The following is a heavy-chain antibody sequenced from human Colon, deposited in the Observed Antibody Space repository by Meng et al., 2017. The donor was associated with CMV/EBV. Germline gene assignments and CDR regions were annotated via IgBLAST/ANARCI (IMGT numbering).Heavy chain of an antibody. CDR1: GSSFSTYS. J-gene: IGHJ6*02. CDR2: ISSSSYI. D-gene: IGHD4-11*01. V-gene: IGHV3-21*01. CDR3: ARDAFYSNYGDWYYYYYGMDV. Sequence: GGSLRLSCAASGSSFSTYSMSWVRQAPGKGLEWVSSISSSSYIYYADSVKGRFTISRDNAKNSLYLQMNSLRAEDTAVYYCARDAFYSNYGDWYYYYYGMDVWGQGTTVTVSS.